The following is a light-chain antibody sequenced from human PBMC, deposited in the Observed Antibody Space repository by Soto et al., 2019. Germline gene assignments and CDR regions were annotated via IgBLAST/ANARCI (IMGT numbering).Light chain of an antibody. Sequence: QSVLTQPASVSGSPGQSITISCTGTSSDVGAYNSVSWYQQHPGKAPKLMIFDVSSRPSGVSNRFSGSKSGNTASLTISGLQAEDDADYYCSSYTHSSTLYVFGTGTKVTVL. V-gene: IGLV2-14*01. J-gene: IGLJ1*01. CDR1: SSDVGAYNS. CDR2: DVS. CDR3: SSYTHSSTLYV.